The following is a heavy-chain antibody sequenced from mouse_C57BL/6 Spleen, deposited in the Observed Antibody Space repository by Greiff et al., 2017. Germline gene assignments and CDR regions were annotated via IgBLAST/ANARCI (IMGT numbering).Heavy chain of an antibody. Sequence: DVMLVESEGGLVQPGSSMKLSCTASGFTFSDYYMAWVRQVPEKGLEWVANINYDGSITYYLDTLKSRFIISRDNAKNILYRQMSILKSEDTATYYCARETGYSVTVVIYFDYWGQGTTLTVSS. CDR2: INYDGSIT. CDR3: ARETGYSVTVVIYFDY. D-gene: IGHD1-1*01. J-gene: IGHJ2*01. CDR1: GFTFSDYY. V-gene: IGHV5-16*01.